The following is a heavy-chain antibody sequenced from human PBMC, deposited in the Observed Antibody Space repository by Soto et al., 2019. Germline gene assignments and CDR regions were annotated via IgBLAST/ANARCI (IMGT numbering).Heavy chain of an antibody. Sequence: PGGSLRLSCAASGFPFSRYDMNWVRQGPEKGLEWVSGISASGGTTYYADSVKGRFAISRDNSKNTLYLQMNSLRDEDTAVYYCANNRRTWYENYYHPVDVWGQGTTVTVSS. D-gene: IGHD6-13*01. CDR3: ANNRRTWYENYYHPVDV. CDR2: ISASGGTT. J-gene: IGHJ6*02. CDR1: GFPFSRYD. V-gene: IGHV3-23*01.